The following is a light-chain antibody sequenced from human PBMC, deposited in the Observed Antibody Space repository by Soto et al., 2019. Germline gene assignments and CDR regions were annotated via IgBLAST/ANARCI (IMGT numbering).Light chain of an antibody. CDR3: QQYGSSPPWT. CDR1: QSVSID. Sequence: EIVMTQSPATLSVSPGERVTLSCRTSQSVSIDLAWYQQKPGQAPRLLIYGASSRATGIPDRFSGSGSGTDFTLTISRLEPEDFAVYYCQQYGSSPPWTFGQGTKVDIK. V-gene: IGKV3-20*01. J-gene: IGKJ1*01. CDR2: GAS.